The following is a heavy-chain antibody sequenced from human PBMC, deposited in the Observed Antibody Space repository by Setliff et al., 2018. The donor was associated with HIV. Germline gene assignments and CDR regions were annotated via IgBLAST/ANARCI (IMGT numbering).Heavy chain of an antibody. D-gene: IGHD3-9*01. CDR2: IIPILGIT. Sequence: SVKVSCRASGGSFSSYGISWVRQAPGQGLEWMGGIIPILGITNYAQKFQGRVTISADKSTSTVSMELSSLRSGDTAVYHCARSSYDILTGYYKALEYWGQGTLVTVSS. V-gene: IGHV1-69*10. CDR3: ARSSYDILTGYYKALEY. CDR1: GGSFSSYG. J-gene: IGHJ4*02.